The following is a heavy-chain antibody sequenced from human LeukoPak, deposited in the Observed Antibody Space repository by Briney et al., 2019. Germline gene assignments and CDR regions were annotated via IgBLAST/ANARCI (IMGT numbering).Heavy chain of an antibody. J-gene: IGHJ4*02. D-gene: IGHD3-10*01. Sequence: PGGSLRLSCAASGFTFSSFGMSWVRQAPGKGLEWVSGISVSGGSTYYADSVRGRFTISRDNSKNTLSLQMNSLRGEDTAVYYCANGYHSGSYFALWGQGTLVTVSS. CDR2: ISVSGGST. V-gene: IGHV3-23*01. CDR1: GFTFSSFG. CDR3: ANGYHSGSYFAL.